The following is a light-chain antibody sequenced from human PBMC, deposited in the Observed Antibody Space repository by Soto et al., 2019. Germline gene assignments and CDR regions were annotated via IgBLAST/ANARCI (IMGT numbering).Light chain of an antibody. CDR2: DAS. J-gene: IGKJ1*01. CDR1: QSVSSY. Sequence: EIVLTQSPATLSLSPGERATLSCRASQSVSSYLAWYQQKPGPAPRLLIYDASNRATGIPARFSGSGSGTDFTLTISSLEPEDFAVYYCQQRSNWPPWTFGQGTQVEIK. V-gene: IGKV3-11*01. CDR3: QQRSNWPPWT.